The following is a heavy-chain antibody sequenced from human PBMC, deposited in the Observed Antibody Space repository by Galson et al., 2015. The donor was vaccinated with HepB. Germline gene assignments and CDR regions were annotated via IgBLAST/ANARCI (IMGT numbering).Heavy chain of an antibody. CDR1: GYTFTSYA. V-gene: IGHV1-3*01. CDR2: INAGNGNT. CDR3: ARDQRGYCSGGSCFYNWFDP. J-gene: IGHJ5*02. D-gene: IGHD2-15*01. Sequence: SVKVSCKASGYTFTSYAMHWVRQAPGQRLEWMGWINAGNGNTKYSQKFQGRVTITRDTSASTAYMELSSLRSEDTAVYYCARDQRGYCSGGSCFYNWFDPWGQGTLVTVSS.